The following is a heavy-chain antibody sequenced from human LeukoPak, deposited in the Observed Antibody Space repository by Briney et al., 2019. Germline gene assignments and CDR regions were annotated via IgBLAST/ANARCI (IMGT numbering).Heavy chain of an antibody. J-gene: IGHJ4*02. V-gene: IGHV1-2*02. Sequence: ASVKVSCKASGYTFTGYYMHWVRQAPGQGLEWMGWINPNSGGTNYAQKFQGRVTMTRDTSISTAYMELSRLRSDDTAVYYCARAVYGDYGGEFDYWGQGTLVTVSS. CDR2: INPNSGGT. CDR3: ARAVYGDYGGEFDY. CDR1: GYTFTGYY. D-gene: IGHD4-17*01.